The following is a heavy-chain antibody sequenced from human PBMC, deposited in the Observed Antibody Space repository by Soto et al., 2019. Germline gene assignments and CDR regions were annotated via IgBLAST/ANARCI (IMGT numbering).Heavy chain of an antibody. D-gene: IGHD2-8*01. V-gene: IGHV4-39*01. CDR2: VYYRGRS. Sequence: SETLSLTCTVSGGSVSNSNYYWGWIRQSPGKGLEWVGSVYYRGRSYSKSSVKSRVTISVDTSKNQFSLNLNSVTASDTAVYYCVSQRTSVLTQAYFDYWGPGALVTVSS. J-gene: IGHJ4*02. CDR3: VSQRTSVLTQAYFDY. CDR1: GGSVSNSNYY.